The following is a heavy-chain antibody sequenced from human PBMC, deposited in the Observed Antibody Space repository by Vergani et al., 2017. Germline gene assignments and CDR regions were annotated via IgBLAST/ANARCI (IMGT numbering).Heavy chain of an antibody. CDR3: ARMTTVTTSDY. CDR2: IYPGDSDT. J-gene: IGHJ4*02. Sequence: EVPLVPSGAEVKTPGESLKISCTGSGYSFTSYWIGWVRQMPGKGLEWMGIIYPGDSDTRYSPSFQGQVTISADKSISTAYLQWSRLKASDTAMYYCARMTTVTTSDYWGQGTLVTVSS. V-gene: IGHV5-51*03. CDR1: GYSFTSYW. D-gene: IGHD4-17*01.